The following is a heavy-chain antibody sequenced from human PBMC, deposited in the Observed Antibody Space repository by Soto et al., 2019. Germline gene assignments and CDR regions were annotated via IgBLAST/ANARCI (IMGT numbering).Heavy chain of an antibody. Sequence: GASVKVSCKASGYTFTNYGISWVRQAPGQGLEWMGWISAYNGNTNYAQKLQGRVTMTTDTSTSTAYMELRRLRSDDTAVYYCARGTSVVITPGGVFFFDYWGQGTLVTVSS. CDR1: GYTFTNYG. CDR2: ISAYNGNT. J-gene: IGHJ4*02. V-gene: IGHV1-18*01. CDR3: ARGTSVVITPGGVFFFDY. D-gene: IGHD3-22*01.